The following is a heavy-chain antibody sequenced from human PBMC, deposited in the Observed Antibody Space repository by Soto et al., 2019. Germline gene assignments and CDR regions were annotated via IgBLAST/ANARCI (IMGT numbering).Heavy chain of an antibody. J-gene: IGHJ5*02. CDR2: IYSSGNT. V-gene: IGHV4-30-4*01. CDR3: ARRVTGGGERFDP. D-gene: IGHD7-27*01. CDR1: GTSVSSGDYY. Sequence: QVQLQVSGPGLVEPSQTLSLTCTVSGTSVSSGDYYWTWIRQPPGKDLEWIGYIYSSGNTNYNPSLRSRVTMSKDTSKNQFSRNLSSVTAADTAVYYCARRVTGGGERFDPWGQGTLVTVSS.